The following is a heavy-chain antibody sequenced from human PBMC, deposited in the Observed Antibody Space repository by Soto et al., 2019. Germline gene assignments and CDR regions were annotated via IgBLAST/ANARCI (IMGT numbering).Heavy chain of an antibody. Sequence: QVQLQESGPGLVKPSETLSLTCTVSGGSISVYYWSWIRQPPGKGLEWIGYIYYSGSTNYNPSLKSRVTISVDTSKTQFSLKRSSVTAADTALYYCARGGWRHIDYWGQGTLVTVSS. V-gene: IGHV4-59*08. CDR2: IYYSGST. CDR3: ARGGWRHIDY. CDR1: GGSISVYY. J-gene: IGHJ4*02. D-gene: IGHD3-3*01.